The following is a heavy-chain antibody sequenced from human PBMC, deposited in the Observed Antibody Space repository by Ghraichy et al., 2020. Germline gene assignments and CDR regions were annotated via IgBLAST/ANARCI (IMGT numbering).Heavy chain of an antibody. CDR2: IWYDGSNK. J-gene: IGHJ4*02. CDR1: GFTFSSYG. V-gene: IGHV3-33*08. CDR3: AREIFWLTEAFDY. D-gene: IGHD3-9*01. Sequence: GGSLRLSCAASGFTFSSYGMHWVRQAPGKGLEWVAVIWYDGSNKYYADSVKGRFTISRDNSKNTLYLQMNSLRAEDTAVYYCAREIFWLTEAFDYWGQGTLVTVSS.